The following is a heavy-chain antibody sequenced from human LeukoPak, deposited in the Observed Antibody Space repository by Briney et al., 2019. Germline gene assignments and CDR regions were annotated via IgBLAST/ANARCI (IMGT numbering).Heavy chain of an antibody. J-gene: IGHJ4*02. CDR3: ASPHNCSSTSCYRGANY. Sequence: SETLSLTCTVSGGSISSYYWSWIRQPPGKGLEWIGYIYYSGSTNYNPSLKSRVTISVDTSKNQFSLKLSSVTAADTAVYYCASPHNCSSTSCYRGANYWGQGTLVTVSS. CDR1: GGSISSYY. V-gene: IGHV4-59*12. D-gene: IGHD2-2*02. CDR2: IYYSGST.